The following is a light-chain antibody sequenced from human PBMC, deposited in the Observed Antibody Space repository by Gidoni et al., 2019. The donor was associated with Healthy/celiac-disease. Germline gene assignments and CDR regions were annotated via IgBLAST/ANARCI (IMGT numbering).Light chain of an antibody. CDR3: QQYYSTPRGFT. J-gene: IGKJ3*01. CDR1: QSVLYSSKNKNY. CDR2: WAS. V-gene: IGKV4-1*01. Sequence: DIVMTQSPDSLAVSLGERATINCKSSQSVLYSSKNKNYLAWYQQKPGQPPKLLIYWASTRESGVPDRFSGSGSGTDFTLTISSLQAEDVAVYYCQQYYSTPRGFTFGPGTKVDIK.